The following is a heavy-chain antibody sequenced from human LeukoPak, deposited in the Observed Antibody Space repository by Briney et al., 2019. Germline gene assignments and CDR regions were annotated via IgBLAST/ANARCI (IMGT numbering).Heavy chain of an antibody. V-gene: IGHV1-18*01. CDR2: ISAYNGNT. D-gene: IGHD3-22*01. Sequence: ASVKVSCKASGYTFTSYGISWVRQAPGQGLEVMGWISAYNGNTNYAQKLQGRVTMTTDTSTSTAYMELRSLRSDDTAVYYCARVYDSSGYYPHAFDIWGQGTMVTVSS. CDR3: ARVYDSSGYYPHAFDI. CDR1: GYTFTSYG. J-gene: IGHJ3*02.